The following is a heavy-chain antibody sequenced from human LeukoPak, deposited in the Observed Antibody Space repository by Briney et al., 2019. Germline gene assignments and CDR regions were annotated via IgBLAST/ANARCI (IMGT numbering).Heavy chain of an antibody. Sequence: GASVKVSCKASGYTFTSYYMHWVRQAPGQGLEWMGIINPSGGSTSYAQKFQGRVTMTTDTSTSTAYMELRSLRFDDTAVYYCARDRGYSSSWLGWGKGTTVTVSS. CDR1: GYTFTSYY. J-gene: IGHJ6*04. D-gene: IGHD6-13*01. V-gene: IGHV1-46*01. CDR2: INPSGGST. CDR3: ARDRGYSSSWLG.